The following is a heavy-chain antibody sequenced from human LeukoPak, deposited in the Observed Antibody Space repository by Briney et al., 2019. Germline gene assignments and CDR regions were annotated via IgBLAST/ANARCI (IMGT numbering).Heavy chain of an antibody. CDR3: ARPFSMVTDY. D-gene: IGHD2-21*02. CDR1: GFTFISYW. J-gene: IGHJ4*02. V-gene: IGHV3-7*01. CDR2: IKQDGSEK. Sequence: GGSLRLSCAASGFTFISYWMSWVRQAPGKGLEWVANIKQDGSEKNYVDSVKGRFTISRDNAKNSLYLQMNSLRAEDTAVYYCARPFSMVTDYWGQGTLVTVSS.